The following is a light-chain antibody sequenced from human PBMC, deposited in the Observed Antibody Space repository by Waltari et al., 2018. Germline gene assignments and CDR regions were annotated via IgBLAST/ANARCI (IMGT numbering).Light chain of an antibody. Sequence: EIVLTQSPATLSLSPGERATLSCRARQSVNMYLAWYQQRPGQAPRLLIYDTSNRATDIPARFSGSGSETDFSLTISSLELEDFAVYYCQQRRNWPLTFGGGTKVEIK. CDR3: QQRRNWPLT. CDR2: DTS. V-gene: IGKV3-11*01. CDR1: QSVNMY. J-gene: IGKJ4*01.